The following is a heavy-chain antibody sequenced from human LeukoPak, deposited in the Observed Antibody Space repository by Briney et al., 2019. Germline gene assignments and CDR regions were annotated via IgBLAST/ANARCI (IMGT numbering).Heavy chain of an antibody. D-gene: IGHD6-19*01. CDR1: GGSISSYY. CDR2: IYYSGST. J-gene: IGHJ3*02. Sequence: SETLSLTCTVSGGSISSYYWSWIRQPPGKGLEWIGYIYYSGSTNYNPSLKSRVTISVDTSKNQFSLKLSSVTAADTAVYYCARHRPTQWLVRGDDAFDIWGQGTMVTVSS. V-gene: IGHV4-59*08. CDR3: ARHRPTQWLVRGDDAFDI.